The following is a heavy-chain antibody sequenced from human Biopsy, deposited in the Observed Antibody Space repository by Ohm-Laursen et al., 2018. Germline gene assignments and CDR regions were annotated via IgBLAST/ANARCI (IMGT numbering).Heavy chain of an antibody. V-gene: IGHV4-34*01. CDR1: DGSFSGYD. D-gene: IGHD4/OR15-4a*01. CDR3: ARGPYGDNAGAFDV. Sequence: SDTLSLTCAVDDGSFSGYDWTWIRQPPGKGLEWVGEFSHTGTTIYNPSLKSRLTISVDKSKNHFSLRLTSVTAADTATYFCARGPYGDNAGAFDVWGQGTVVTVSS. J-gene: IGHJ3*01. CDR2: FSHTGTT.